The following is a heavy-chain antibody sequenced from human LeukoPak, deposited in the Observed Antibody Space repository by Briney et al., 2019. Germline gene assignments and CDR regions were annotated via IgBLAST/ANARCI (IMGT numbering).Heavy chain of an antibody. CDR3: ARDLHSYGY. CDR1: GFTFSSYS. V-gene: IGHV3-48*01. Sequence: SGGSLSLSCADSGFTFSSYSMNWVRQAPGKGLEWVSYISSSSSTIYYADSVKGRFTISRDNAKNSLYLQMNSLRAEDTAVYYCARDLHSYGYWGQGTLATVSS. D-gene: IGHD5-18*01. J-gene: IGHJ4*02. CDR2: ISSSSSTI.